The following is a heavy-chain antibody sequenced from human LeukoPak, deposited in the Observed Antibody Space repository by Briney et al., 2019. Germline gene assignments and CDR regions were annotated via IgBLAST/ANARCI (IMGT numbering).Heavy chain of an antibody. Sequence: SETLSLTCAVSGYSISSGYYWGWIRQPPGEGLEWIGSIYHSGSTYYNPSHKSRVTISVDTSKNHFSLKLTSVTAADTAVYYCARHVLGISDAFDIWGQGTMVTVSS. J-gene: IGHJ3*02. CDR3: ARHVLGISDAFDI. D-gene: IGHD7-27*01. CDR2: IYHSGST. CDR1: GYSISSGYY. V-gene: IGHV4-38-2*01.